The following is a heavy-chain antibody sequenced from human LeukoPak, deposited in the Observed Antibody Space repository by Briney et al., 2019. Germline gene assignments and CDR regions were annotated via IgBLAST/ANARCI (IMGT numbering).Heavy chain of an antibody. V-gene: IGHV1-69*04. CDR1: GGTFSSYA. CDR2: IIPILGIA. CDR3: ARAVKHYDFWSGPYMGDWFDP. Sequence: SVKVSCKASGGTFSSYAISWVRQAPGQGLEWMGRIIPILGIANYAQKFQGRVTITADKSTSTAYMELSSLRSEDTAVYYCARAVKHYDFWSGPYMGDWFDPWGQGTLVTVSS. D-gene: IGHD3-3*01. J-gene: IGHJ5*02.